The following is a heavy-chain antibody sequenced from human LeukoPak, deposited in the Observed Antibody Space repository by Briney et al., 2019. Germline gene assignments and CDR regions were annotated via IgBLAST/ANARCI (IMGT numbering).Heavy chain of an antibody. D-gene: IGHD3-3*01. CDR2: IYYSGST. V-gene: IGHV4-39*01. J-gene: IGHJ6*03. CDR1: GGSISSSSYY. CDR3: ARRELRFLEWLGKEYYYMDV. Sequence: SETLSLTCTVSGGSISSSSYYWGWIRQPPGKGLEWIGSIYYSGSTYYNPSIKSRVTISVDTSKNQFSLKLSSVTAADTAVYYCARRELRFLEWLGKEYYYMDVWGKGTTVTVSS.